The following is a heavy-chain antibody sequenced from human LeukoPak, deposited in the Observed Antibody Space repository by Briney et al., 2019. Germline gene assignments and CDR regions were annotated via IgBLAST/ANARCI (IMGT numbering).Heavy chain of an antibody. CDR2: ITTSSSTI. Sequence: GGSLRLSCAASEFTFSSYSMNWVRQAPGKGLEWVSYITTSSSTISYADSVKGRFASSRDNAKNSLYLQMNSLRAEDTAVYYCARGGLNYYYYYMDVWGKGTTVTVS. CDR1: EFTFSSYS. CDR3: ARGGLNYYYYYMDV. D-gene: IGHD3-10*01. J-gene: IGHJ6*03. V-gene: IGHV3-48*01.